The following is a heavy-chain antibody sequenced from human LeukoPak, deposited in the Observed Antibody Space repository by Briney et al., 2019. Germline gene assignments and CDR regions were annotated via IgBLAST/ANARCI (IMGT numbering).Heavy chain of an antibody. CDR2: IYYNGNT. Sequence: SEALSLTCTVSGCSISNYYWSWIRQPPGKGLEWIGYIYYNGNTNYSPSLKSRVTMSVDTSKNQFSLRVNSLTAADTAVYYCARFEKFYDSRAHYLDYWGQGALVTVSS. CDR3: ARFEKFYDSRAHYLDY. CDR1: GCSISNYY. J-gene: IGHJ4*02. V-gene: IGHV4-59*12. D-gene: IGHD3-22*01.